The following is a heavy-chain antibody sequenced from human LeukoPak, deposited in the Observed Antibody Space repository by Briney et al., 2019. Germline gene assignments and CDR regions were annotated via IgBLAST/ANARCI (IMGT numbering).Heavy chain of an antibody. D-gene: IGHD2-15*01. CDR3: AKDVPPVAGTVLLFDY. Sequence: PGGSLRLSCAASGFTFTTCAMSWVRQAPGKGLEWVATISDSGGSTHYADSVKGRFTISRDNSKNTLFLQMNSLRAEDRAVYYCAKDVPPVAGTVLLFDYWGQGTLVTVSS. J-gene: IGHJ4*02. CDR1: GFTFTTCA. CDR2: ISDSGGST. V-gene: IGHV3-23*01.